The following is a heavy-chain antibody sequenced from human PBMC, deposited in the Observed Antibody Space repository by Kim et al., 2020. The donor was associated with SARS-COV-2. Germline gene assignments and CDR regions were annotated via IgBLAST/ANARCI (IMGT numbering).Heavy chain of an antibody. CDR2: GKHI. J-gene: IGHJ4*02. CDR3: TRERPHFDY. V-gene: IGHV3-21*01. Sequence: GKHISYADSVKGRFTVSRDNARNSVYLQMSSLRAEDTAVYYCTRERPHFDYWGQGTLVTVSS. D-gene: IGHD6-6*01.